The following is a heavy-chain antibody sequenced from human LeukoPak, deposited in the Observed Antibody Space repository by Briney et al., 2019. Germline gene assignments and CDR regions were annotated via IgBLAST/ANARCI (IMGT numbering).Heavy chain of an antibody. CDR2: ISSTSSTI. J-gene: IGHJ4*02. CDR3: ARGRTDFDY. CDR1: GFTFSYYS. Sequence: GGSLRLSCAASGFTFSYYSMNWVRQAPGKGLEWVSYISSTSSTIYYTDSVKGRFTISRDNAKNSLFLQMNSLRDEDTAMYYCARGRTDFDYWGQGTLVTVSS. V-gene: IGHV3-48*02.